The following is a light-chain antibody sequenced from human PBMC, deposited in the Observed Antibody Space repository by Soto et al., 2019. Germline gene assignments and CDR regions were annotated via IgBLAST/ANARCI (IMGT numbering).Light chain of an antibody. Sequence: EIVLTQSPATLSLSSGERATLSCRASQTVYNYLVWYQQRPGQAPRLLISDASNRATGIPARFSGSGSGTDFTLTINSLEPEDLAIYFCQQRYDWPLTFGGGSKIEMK. J-gene: IGKJ4*01. V-gene: IGKV3-11*01. CDR3: QQRYDWPLT. CDR2: DAS. CDR1: QTVYNY.